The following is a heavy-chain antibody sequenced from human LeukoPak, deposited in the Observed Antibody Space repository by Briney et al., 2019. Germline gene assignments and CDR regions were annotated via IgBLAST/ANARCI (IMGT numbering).Heavy chain of an antibody. CDR1: GFTFSSYA. D-gene: IGHD1-1*01. Sequence: PGGSLRLSCAASGFTFSSYAMSWVRQAPGKGLEWVSAISASGGSTYYGDSVKGRFTISRDNSKNTLYLQMNSLGADDTAVYYCAKGNWRYFDYWGQGTLVTVSS. J-gene: IGHJ4*02. CDR3: AKGNWRYFDY. V-gene: IGHV3-23*01. CDR2: ISASGGST.